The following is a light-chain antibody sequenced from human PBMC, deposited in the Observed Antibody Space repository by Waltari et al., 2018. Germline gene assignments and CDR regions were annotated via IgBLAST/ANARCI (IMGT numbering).Light chain of an antibody. J-gene: IGLJ3*02. CDR1: SGHRSNV. CDR2: VNSDGSH. CDR3: QTGGHGTWV. Sequence: QLVLTQSPSASASLGASVKLTCTLSSGHRSNVIAWLPQQPETGPRYLMKVNSDGSHSKGDKIPDRFSGSSSGTEHYLTISSLQSEDEADYYCQTGGHGTWVFGGGTKLTVL. V-gene: IGLV4-69*01.